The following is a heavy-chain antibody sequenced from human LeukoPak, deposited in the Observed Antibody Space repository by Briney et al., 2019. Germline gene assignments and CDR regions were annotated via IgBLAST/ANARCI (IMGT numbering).Heavy chain of an antibody. CDR3: ARDHCSGGSCYFYIGSYYYYGMDV. CDR1: GYTFTSYG. V-gene: IGHV1-18*01. D-gene: IGHD2-15*01. J-gene: IGHJ6*02. Sequence: GASVTVSCKASGYTFTSYGISWVRQAPGQGLEWMGCISAYNGNTNYAQKLQGRVTMTTDTSTSTAYMELRSLRSDDTAVYYCARDHCSGGSCYFYIGSYYYYGMDVWGQGTTVTVSS. CDR2: ISAYNGNT.